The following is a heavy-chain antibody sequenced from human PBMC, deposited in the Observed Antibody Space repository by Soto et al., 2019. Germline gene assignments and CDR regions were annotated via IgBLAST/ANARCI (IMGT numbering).Heavy chain of an antibody. V-gene: IGHV4-59*08. CDR2: IYYSGST. J-gene: IGHJ6*03. CDR3: ARRLYSSSSNYYYYYMDV. D-gene: IGHD6-6*01. CDR1: GGSISSYY. Sequence: SETLSLTCTVSGGSISSYYWSWIRQPPGKGLEWIGYIYYSGSTNYNPSLKSRVTISVDTSKNQFSLKLSSVTAADTAVYYCARRLYSSSSNYYYYYMDVWGKGTTVTVSS.